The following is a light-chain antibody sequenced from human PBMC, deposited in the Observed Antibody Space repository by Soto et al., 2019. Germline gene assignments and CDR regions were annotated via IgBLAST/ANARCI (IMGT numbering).Light chain of an antibody. J-gene: IGKJ2*01. CDR3: QPYGSSYT. Sequence: EIVLTHSPGTLSLSPRERATLSFRASQSVSSSYLAWYQQKPGQAPRLLIYGASSRATGIPDRFSGSGSGTDFTLTISRLEPEDFEVDYCQPYGSSYTFGRGTELEIK. CDR2: GAS. V-gene: IGKV3-20*01. CDR1: QSVSSSY.